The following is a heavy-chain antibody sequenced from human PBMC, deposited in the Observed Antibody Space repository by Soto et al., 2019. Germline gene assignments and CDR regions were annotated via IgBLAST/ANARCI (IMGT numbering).Heavy chain of an antibody. D-gene: IGHD3-16*01. Sequence: PGGSLRLSCAASGFTFSSYEMNWVRQAPGKGLEWVSYISSSGSTIYYADSVKGRFTISRDNAKNSLYLQMNSLRAEDTAVYYCARDEMRSARSGGDNYYYYYGMDVWGQGTTVTVSS. CDR1: GFTFSSYE. CDR2: ISSSGSTI. J-gene: IGHJ6*02. CDR3: ARDEMRSARSGGDNYYYYYGMDV. V-gene: IGHV3-48*03.